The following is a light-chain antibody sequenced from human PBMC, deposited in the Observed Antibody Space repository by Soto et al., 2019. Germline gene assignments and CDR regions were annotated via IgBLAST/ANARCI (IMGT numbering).Light chain of an antibody. J-gene: IGLJ1*01. CDR2: RNN. V-gene: IGLV1-47*01. CDR3: AAWDDSLSGYV. CDR1: SSNIGDNY. Sequence: QSVLTQPPSATGTPGENVTISCSGSSSNIGDNYVYWHQQLPGTAPKLLIYRNNQRPSGVPDRFSGSKSGTSASLAISGLRSEDEADYYCAAWDDSLSGYVFGPGTKVTVL.